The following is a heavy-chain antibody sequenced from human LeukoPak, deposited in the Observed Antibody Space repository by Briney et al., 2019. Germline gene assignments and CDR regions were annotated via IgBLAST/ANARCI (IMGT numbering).Heavy chain of an antibody. CDR1: GFTVSSNY. CDR3: ARGRPYDFWNGSPYYFDS. V-gene: IGHV3-53*01. D-gene: IGHD3-3*01. J-gene: IGHJ4*02. CDR2: IYSGGNT. Sequence: GGSLRLSCAASGFTVSSNYMSWVRQAPGKGLEWVSVIYSGGNTYYTDSVKGRFTISRDNSKNTLHLQMNSLRAEDTAVYYCARGRPYDFWNGSPYYFDSWGQGTLVTVSS.